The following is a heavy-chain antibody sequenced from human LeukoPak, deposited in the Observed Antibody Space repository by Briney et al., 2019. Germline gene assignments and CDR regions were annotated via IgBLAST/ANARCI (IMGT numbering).Heavy chain of an antibody. CDR3: GKAGYVYY. CDR1: GFAFSTYA. V-gene: IGHV3-23*01. J-gene: IGHJ4*02. CDR2: ISGSGGNT. Sequence: PGGSLRLSCAASGFAFSTYAMSWVRQAPGKGLEWGAGISGSGGNTYSADSAKGRFTVPRDNSKQTLYLQMNSLRAEDMAAYSCGKAGYVYYWGQGTLVTVSS.